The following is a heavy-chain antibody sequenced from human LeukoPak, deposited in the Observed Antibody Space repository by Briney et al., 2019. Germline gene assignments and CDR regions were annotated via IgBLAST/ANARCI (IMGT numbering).Heavy chain of an antibody. J-gene: IGHJ6*02. Sequence: ASVKVSCKASGYTFTSYDINWVRPATGQGLEWMGWMNPNSGNTGYAQKFQGRVTMTRNTSISTAYMELSSLRSEDTAVYYCARFTYYDFWSGPPSAYGMDVWGQGTTVTVSS. CDR3: ARFTYYDFWSGPPSAYGMDV. CDR1: GYTFTSYD. D-gene: IGHD3-3*01. V-gene: IGHV1-8*01. CDR2: MNPNSGNT.